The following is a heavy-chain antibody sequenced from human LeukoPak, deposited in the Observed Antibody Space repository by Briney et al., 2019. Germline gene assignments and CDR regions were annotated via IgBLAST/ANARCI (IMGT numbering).Heavy chain of an antibody. V-gene: IGHV3-30*02. CDR3: ATWAFYHSLDV. CDR2: IWYDGSNK. J-gene: IGHJ6*02. D-gene: IGHD1-26*01. CDR1: GFTFSSYG. Sequence: GGSLRLSCAASGFTFSSYGMNWVRQAPGKGLEWVAVIWYDGSNKYYADSVKGRFTISRDNSKNTLYLQMNSLRSEDTALYYCATWAFYHSLDVWGQGTTVTVSS.